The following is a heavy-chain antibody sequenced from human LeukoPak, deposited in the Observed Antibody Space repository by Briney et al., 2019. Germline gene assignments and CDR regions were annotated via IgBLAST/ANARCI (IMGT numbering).Heavy chain of an antibody. CDR2: IYYSGST. CDR3: ARVGASTVVTEYYYYGMDV. CDR1: GGSISSYY. V-gene: IGHV4-59*01. J-gene: IGHJ6*02. Sequence: MPSETLSLTCTVSGGSISSYYWSWIRQPPGKGLEWIGYIYYSGSTNYNPSLKSRVTISVDTSKNQFSLKLSSVTAADTAVYYCARVGASTVVTEYYYYGMDVWGQGTTVTVSS. D-gene: IGHD2-15*01.